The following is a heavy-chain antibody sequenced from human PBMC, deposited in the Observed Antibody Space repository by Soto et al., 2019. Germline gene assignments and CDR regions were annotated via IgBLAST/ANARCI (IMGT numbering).Heavy chain of an antibody. CDR1: GGSFSGYY. Sequence: QVQLQQWGAGPLRPLETLSLTCGVSGGSFSGYYWAWIRQSPGKGLEWSGEINNRGSINYNPSLKFRVSISVGTSKNQYAMKLRSVAAADTAVSYCARESYAMLTGPHWFWYSDLWGRGTLVTVSS. V-gene: IGHV4-34*01. CDR2: INNRGSI. CDR3: ARESYAMLTGPHWFWYSDL. J-gene: IGHJ2*01. D-gene: IGHD3-9*01.